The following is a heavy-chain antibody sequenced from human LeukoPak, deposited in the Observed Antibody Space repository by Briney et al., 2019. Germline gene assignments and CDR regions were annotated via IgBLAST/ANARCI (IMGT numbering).Heavy chain of an antibody. D-gene: IGHD3-10*01. J-gene: IGHJ4*02. CDR3: AKEVRGVSRLDY. Sequence: GGSLRLSSAASGFTFSSYAMSWVRQAPGKGLEWVSAISGSDGSTYYADSVKGRFTISRDNSKNTLYLQMNSLRAEDTAVYYCAKEVRGVSRLDYWGQGTLVTVSS. V-gene: IGHV3-23*01. CDR1: GFTFSSYA. CDR2: ISGSDGST.